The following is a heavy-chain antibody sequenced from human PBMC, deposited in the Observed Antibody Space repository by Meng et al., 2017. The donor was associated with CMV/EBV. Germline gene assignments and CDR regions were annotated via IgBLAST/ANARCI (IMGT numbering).Heavy chain of an antibody. CDR3: ARDRYYYGSSGPTKYYYYYYGMDV. CDR2: IYYSGST. J-gene: IGHJ6*02. V-gene: IGHV4-30-4*08. Sequence: SETLSLTCTASGCSISSGDYYWSWIRQPPGKGLEWIGYIYYSGSTYYNPSLKSRVTISVDTSKNQFSLKPSSVTAADTAVYYCARDRYYYGSSGPTKYYYYYYGMDVWGQGTTVTVSS. CDR1: GCSISSGDYY. D-gene: IGHD3-22*01.